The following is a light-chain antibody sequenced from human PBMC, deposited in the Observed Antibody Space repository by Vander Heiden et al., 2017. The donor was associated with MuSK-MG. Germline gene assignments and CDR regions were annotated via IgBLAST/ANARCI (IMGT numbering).Light chain of an antibody. Sequence: LQMPQSPSTLSASVGDRVTITCRASQSISSRLAWYQQKPGKAPKLLIHEASALQSGVPSRFSGSGSGTEFSLTISSLQPDDFGTYYCQQDNSDPWTFGLGTKVEIK. J-gene: IGKJ1*01. CDR3: QQDNSDPWT. CDR2: EAS. V-gene: IGKV1-5*03. CDR1: QSISSR.